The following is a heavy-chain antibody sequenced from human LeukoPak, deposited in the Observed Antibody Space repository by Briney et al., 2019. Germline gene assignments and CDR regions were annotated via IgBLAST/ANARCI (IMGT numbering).Heavy chain of an antibody. Sequence: PPGGSLRLSCAASGFMFNRSAMNWVRQAPGKGLEWVSGISSSGGDTYFVDSVKGRFTISRDNSRNTLYLQMNSLRAEDTALYYCVKGGVLTYYFGLGSFDPPDYWGQGTLVTVSS. CDR1: GFMFNRSA. D-gene: IGHD3-10*01. CDR2: ISSSGGDT. V-gene: IGHV3-23*01. CDR3: VKGGVLTYYFGLGSFDPPDY. J-gene: IGHJ4*02.